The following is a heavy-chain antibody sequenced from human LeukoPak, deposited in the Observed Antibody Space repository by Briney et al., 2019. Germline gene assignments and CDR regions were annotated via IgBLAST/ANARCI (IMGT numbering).Heavy chain of an antibody. J-gene: IGHJ5*02. D-gene: IGHD3-10*01. CDR1: GESFSGYY. CDR2: INHSGST. V-gene: IGHV4-34*01. CDR3: ARGSYYGRTQYNWFDP. Sequence: SETLSLTCAVYGESFSGYYWSWIRQPPGKGLEWVGEINHSGSTNYNTHLKCRVTISGDTSKNQDSLKLSSVTAADTAVYYCARGSYYGRTQYNWFDPWGQGTLVTVSS.